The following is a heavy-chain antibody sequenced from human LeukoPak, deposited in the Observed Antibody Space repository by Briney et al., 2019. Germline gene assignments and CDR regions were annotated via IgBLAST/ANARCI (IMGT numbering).Heavy chain of an antibody. D-gene: IGHD5-18*01. CDR1: GGSISSGGYS. J-gene: IGHJ4*02. Sequence: SQTLSLTCAVSGGSISSGGYSWSWIRQPPGKGLEWIGYIYHSGSTYYNPSLKSRVTISVDTSKNQFSLKLSSVTAADTAVYYCARVRGLQLWKPFDYWGQGTLVTVSS. CDR2: IYHSGST. V-gene: IGHV4-30-2*01. CDR3: ARVRGLQLWKPFDY.